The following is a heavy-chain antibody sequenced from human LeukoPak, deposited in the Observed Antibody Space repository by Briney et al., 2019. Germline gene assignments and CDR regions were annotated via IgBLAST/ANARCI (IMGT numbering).Heavy chain of an antibody. V-gene: IGHV4-30-2*01. CDR1: GGSISSGGYY. CDR2: IYHSGST. Sequence: SQTLSLTCTVSGGSISSGGYYWSWIRQPPGKGLEWIGYIYHSGSTYYNPSLKSRVTISVDRSKNQFSLKLSSVTAADTAVYYCARDYGDQTDYWGQGTLVTVSS. J-gene: IGHJ4*02. D-gene: IGHD4-17*01. CDR3: ARDYGDQTDY.